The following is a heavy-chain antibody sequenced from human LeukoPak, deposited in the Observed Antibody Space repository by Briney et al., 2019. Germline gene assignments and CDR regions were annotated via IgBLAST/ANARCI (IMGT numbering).Heavy chain of an antibody. Sequence: SETLSLTCAVSGGSITSGNWWSWVRQPPGKGLEWIGEIYHTGNTNYNPSLQSRVIISLDRSKNQFSLKLSSVTAADTAVYYCVRHDYGDYNSFDYWGQGTLVTVSS. V-gene: IGHV4-4*02. CDR3: VRHDYGDYNSFDY. D-gene: IGHD4-17*01. J-gene: IGHJ4*02. CDR2: IYHTGNT. CDR1: GGSITSGNW.